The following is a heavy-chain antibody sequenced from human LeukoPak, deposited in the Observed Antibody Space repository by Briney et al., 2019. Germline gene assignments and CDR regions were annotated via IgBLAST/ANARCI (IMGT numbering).Heavy chain of an antibody. CDR3: AKDLSGFWSGYYTADAFDI. Sequence: PGGSLRLSCAASGFTFSDYYMSWIRQAPGKGLEWVSYISSSGSTIYYADSVKGRFTISRDNAKNSLYLQMNSLRAEDTAVYYCAKDLSGFWSGYYTADAFDIWGQGTMVTVSS. CDR2: ISSSGSTI. V-gene: IGHV3-11*01. D-gene: IGHD3-3*01. CDR1: GFTFSDYY. J-gene: IGHJ3*02.